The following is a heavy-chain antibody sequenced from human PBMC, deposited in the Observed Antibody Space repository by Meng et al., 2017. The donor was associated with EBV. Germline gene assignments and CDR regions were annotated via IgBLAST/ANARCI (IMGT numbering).Heavy chain of an antibody. J-gene: IGHJ4*02. CDR2: INVGVGYT. D-gene: IGHD2-21*01. CDR1: GYAFTSYI. Sequence: VPLGQVGAEVKNPGASVKVSCKASGYAFTSYILHWVRQAPGQRLEWMGWINVGVGYTKYSQKFQGRVTISSDTSATTGYMELSSLRSEDTAVYYCVRGPPVGVPGPGDYWGQGTLVTVSS. CDR3: VRGPPVGVPGPGDY. V-gene: IGHV1-3*01.